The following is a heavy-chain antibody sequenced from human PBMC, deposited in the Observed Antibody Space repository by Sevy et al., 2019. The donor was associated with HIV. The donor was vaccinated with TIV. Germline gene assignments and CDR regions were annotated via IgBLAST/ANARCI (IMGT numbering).Heavy chain of an antibody. Sequence: SETLSLTCTVSGGSINSDHWNWIRQPPGKGLEWIGYVYYTGGTNYKPSLKNRVTISVDRTKNQFSLKLTSVTAADTAVYYCARPNDFDIWGQGPMVTVSS. CDR2: VYYTGGT. CDR1: GGSINSDH. J-gene: IGHJ3*02. CDR3: ARPNDFDI. V-gene: IGHV4-59*08.